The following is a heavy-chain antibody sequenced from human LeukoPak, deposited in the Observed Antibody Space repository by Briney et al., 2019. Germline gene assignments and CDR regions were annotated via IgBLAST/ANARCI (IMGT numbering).Heavy chain of an antibody. CDR1: VYALTGDD. CDR2: INLNIGGT. J-gene: IGHJ5*02. CDR3: ARGRFIRRFEELLYNLNGGHNWFDP. Sequence: ASVKLSCTASVYALTGDDVHCGREAPGQGREGRGWINLNIGGTNYAQKFQGRVTMTRDTSISTAYMELSRLRFDDPAVYYCARGRFIRRFEELLYNLNGGHNWFDPWGQGTLVTVSS. D-gene: IGHD3-10*01. V-gene: IGHV1-2*02.